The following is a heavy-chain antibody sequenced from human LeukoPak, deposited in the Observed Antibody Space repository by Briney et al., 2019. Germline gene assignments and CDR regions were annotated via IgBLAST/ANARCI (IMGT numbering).Heavy chain of an antibody. V-gene: IGHV1-18*01. CDR2: ISAYNGNT. Sequence: ASVKVSCKASGYTFTSYGISWVRQAPGQGLEWMGWISAYNGNTNYAQKLQGRVTMTTDTSTSTAYMELRSLRSDDTAVYYCARTYYYDSSGRGRAFDIWGQGTMVTVSS. D-gene: IGHD3-22*01. J-gene: IGHJ3*02. CDR1: GYTFTSYG. CDR3: ARTYYYDSSGRGRAFDI.